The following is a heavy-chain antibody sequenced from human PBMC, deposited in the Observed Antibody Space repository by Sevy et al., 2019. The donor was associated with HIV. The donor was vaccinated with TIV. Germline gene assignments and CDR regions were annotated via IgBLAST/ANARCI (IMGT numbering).Heavy chain of an antibody. CDR3: AGFEYGDYTNLFDP. D-gene: IGHD4-17*01. CDR1: GGSISSSSYY. CDR2: IYYSGSS. J-gene: IGHJ5*02. Sequence: SETLSLTCTVSGGSISSSSYYWGWIRQPPGKGLEWIGNIYYSGSSYYNPSLNSRVTISVVTSKNQFSLKLTSVTATGTAVYYCAGFEYGDYTNLFDPWGQGTLVTVSS. V-gene: IGHV4-39*01.